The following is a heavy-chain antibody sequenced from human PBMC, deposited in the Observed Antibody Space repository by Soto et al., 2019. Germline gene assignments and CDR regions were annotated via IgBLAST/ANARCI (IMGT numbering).Heavy chain of an antibody. D-gene: IGHD3-9*01. V-gene: IGHV4-34*01. J-gene: IGHJ4*02. Sequence: SETLSLTCAVYGGSFSNYYWSWVRQPPGKGLEWIGEINHRGSTTYNPSLKNRVTISVDASKSQFYLKLRSVTAADTAVYYCARGMAEEQIFYYFDYWGQGALVTVSS. CDR2: INHRGST. CDR1: GGSFSNYY. CDR3: ARGMAEEQIFYYFDY.